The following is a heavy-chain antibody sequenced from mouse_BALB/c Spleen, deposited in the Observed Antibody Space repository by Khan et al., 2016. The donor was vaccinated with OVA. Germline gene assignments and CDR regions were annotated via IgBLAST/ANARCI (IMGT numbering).Heavy chain of an antibody. CDR2: FLPGSGYA. V-gene: IGHV1-9*01. Sequence: QVQLQQSGAELMKPGASVKISCKATGYTFSNYWIEWVKQRPGHGLEWIGEFLPGSGYANYNERFKGKATFASDASSNTAFMQLSSLTSEDSAVYVCARVKYGSRDHFDSWGQGTILTVSS. D-gene: IGHD1-1*01. J-gene: IGHJ2*01. CDR1: GYTFSNYW. CDR3: ARVKYGSRDHFDS.